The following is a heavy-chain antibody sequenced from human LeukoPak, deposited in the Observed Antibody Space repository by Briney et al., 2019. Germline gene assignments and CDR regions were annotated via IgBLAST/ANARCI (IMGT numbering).Heavy chain of an antibody. CDR3: ARGSSNIAARDNWFDP. J-gene: IGHJ5*02. CDR1: GFTFSSNS. Sequence: GGSLRLSCAASGFTFSSNSMNWVRQAPGKGLEWVSSISTSSSYIDYADSVKGRFTISRDNAKNSLYLQMNSLRADDTAVYYCARGSSNIAARDNWFDPWGRGTLVTVSS. V-gene: IGHV3-21*01. D-gene: IGHD6-6*01. CDR2: ISTSSSYI.